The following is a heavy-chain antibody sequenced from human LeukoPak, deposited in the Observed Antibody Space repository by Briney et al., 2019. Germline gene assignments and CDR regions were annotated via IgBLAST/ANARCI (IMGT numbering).Heavy chain of an antibody. V-gene: IGHV3-7*01. CDR3: ARSVMAPAP. Sequence: GGSLRLSCAASGFTFSSDWMSWVRRAPGKGLEWVAKINQDGGDKYYVDSVKGRFTISRDNAKNSLYLQMNSLRAEDTAVYYCARSVMAPAPWGQGTLVTVS. CDR1: GFTFSSDW. J-gene: IGHJ5*02. D-gene: IGHD5-24*01. CDR2: INQDGGDK.